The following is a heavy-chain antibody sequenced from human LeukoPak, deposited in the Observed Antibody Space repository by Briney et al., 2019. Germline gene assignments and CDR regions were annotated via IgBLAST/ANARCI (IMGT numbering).Heavy chain of an antibody. J-gene: IGHJ6*04. D-gene: IGHD6-13*01. Sequence: SETLSLTCSVSGGSISTYYWTWIRQPPGKGLEWIGYIYYTGSTIYPPSLKSRATISVDMSKNQFSLKLSSVTAADTAVYYCARVGLAAGPNYYGMDVWGKGTTVTVSS. CDR1: GGSISTYY. CDR2: IYYTGST. V-gene: IGHV4-59*01. CDR3: ARVGLAAGPNYYGMDV.